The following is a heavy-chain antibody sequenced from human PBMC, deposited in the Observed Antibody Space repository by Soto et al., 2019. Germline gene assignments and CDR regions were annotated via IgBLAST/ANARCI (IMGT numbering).Heavy chain of an antibody. D-gene: IGHD6-19*01. CDR3: ARGYTVAVAGTEGYYFDY. CDR1: GGSFSGYY. V-gene: IGHV4-34*01. CDR2: INHSGST. Sequence: QVQLQQWGAGLLKPSETLSLTCAVYGGSFSGYYWSWIRQPPGKGLEWIGEINHSGSTNYNPSLKSRVTISVDTSKNQFSLKLSSGTAADTAVYYCARGYTVAVAGTEGYYFDYWGQGTLVTVSS. J-gene: IGHJ4*02.